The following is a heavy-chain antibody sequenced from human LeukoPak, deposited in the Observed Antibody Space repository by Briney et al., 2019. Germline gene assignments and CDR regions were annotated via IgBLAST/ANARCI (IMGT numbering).Heavy chain of an antibody. CDR3: AIHPSDSSGYFSY. Sequence: ASLKVACKGSGYTLSSRAIDWVRQAPGQGLEYMGWIDTKTGNPTYAQGFTGRFVFSLDTSVSTAYLQISSLKAEDTAVYYCAIHPSDSSGYFSYWGQGALVTVSS. CDR2: IDTKTGNP. D-gene: IGHD3-22*01. CDR1: GYTLSSRA. V-gene: IGHV7-4-1*02. J-gene: IGHJ4*02.